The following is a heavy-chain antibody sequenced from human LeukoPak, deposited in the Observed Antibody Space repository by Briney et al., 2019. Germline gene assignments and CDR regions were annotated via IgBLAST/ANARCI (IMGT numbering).Heavy chain of an antibody. Sequence: GGSLRLSCAASGFTVSSNYMSWVRQAPGKGLEWVSVIYSGGSTYYADSVKGRFTISRDNSKNTLYLQMNSLRAEDTAVYYCAKVGIDFWSGYIPPHFDYWGQGTLVTVSS. CDR2: IYSGGST. J-gene: IGHJ4*02. CDR3: AKVGIDFWSGYIPPHFDY. D-gene: IGHD3-3*01. CDR1: GFTVSSNY. V-gene: IGHV3-53*01.